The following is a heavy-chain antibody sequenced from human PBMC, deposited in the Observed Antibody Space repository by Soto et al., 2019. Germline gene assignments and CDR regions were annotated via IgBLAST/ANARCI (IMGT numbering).Heavy chain of an antibody. D-gene: IGHD3-3*01. J-gene: IGHJ6*02. Sequence: GGSLRLSCTASGFTFGDYAMSWFRQAPGKGLEWVGFIRSKAYGGTTEYAASVKGRFTISRDDSKSIAYLQMNSLKTEDTAVYYCTRVHITIFGVVIIFHYGMDVWGQGTTVTVSS. V-gene: IGHV3-49*03. CDR1: GFTFGDYA. CDR3: TRVHITIFGVVIIFHYGMDV. CDR2: IRSKAYGGTT.